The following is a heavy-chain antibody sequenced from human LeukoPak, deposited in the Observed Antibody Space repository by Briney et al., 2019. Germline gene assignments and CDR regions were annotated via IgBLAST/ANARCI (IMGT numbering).Heavy chain of an antibody. J-gene: IGHJ4*02. CDR3: ARVRYCSGGSCYILDF. CDR1: GFTFSSHN. D-gene: IGHD2-15*01. Sequence: PVESLGLSCATSGFTFSSHNMNWVRQAPGKGLEWVSSISSTSTYIYYADSVKGRFTISRDNAKNALYLQMNSLRAEDTAVYYCARVRYCSGGSCYILDFWGQGTLVTVSS. V-gene: IGHV3-21*01. CDR2: ISSTSTYI.